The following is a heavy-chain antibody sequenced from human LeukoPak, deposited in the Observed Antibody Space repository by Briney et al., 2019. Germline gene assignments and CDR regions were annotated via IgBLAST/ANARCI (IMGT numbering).Heavy chain of an antibody. CDR3: AHKRLVPADAEYFQH. D-gene: IGHD6-13*01. Sequence: SGPTLVKPTQTLTLTCTFSGFSLSTSGVGVGWIRQPPGKALEWLALIYWNDDKRYSPSLKSRLTITKDTSKNQVVLTMTNMDPVDTATYYCAHKRLVPADAEYFQHWGRAPWSPSPQ. J-gene: IGHJ1*01. CDR1: GFSLSTSGVG. V-gene: IGHV2-5*01. CDR2: IYWNDDK.